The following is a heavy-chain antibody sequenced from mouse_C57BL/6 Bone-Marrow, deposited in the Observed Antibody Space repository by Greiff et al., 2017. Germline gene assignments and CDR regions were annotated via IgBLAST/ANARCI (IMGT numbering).Heavy chain of an antibody. Sequence: QVQLKQSGPGLVQPSQSLSITCTVSGFSLTSYGVHWVRQSPGKGLEWLGVIWSGGSTYYNAAFISRLSISKDNSKSQVFFKMNSLQADDTAIYYCARNYGLYYAMDYWGQGTSVTVSS. D-gene: IGHD1-1*01. CDR1: GFSLTSYG. J-gene: IGHJ4*01. CDR2: IWSGGST. V-gene: IGHV2-2*01. CDR3: ARNYGLYYAMDY.